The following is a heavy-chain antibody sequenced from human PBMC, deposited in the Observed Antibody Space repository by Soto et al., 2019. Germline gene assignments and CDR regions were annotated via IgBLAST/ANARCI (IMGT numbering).Heavy chain of an antibody. J-gene: IGHJ4*02. V-gene: IGHV3-30*03. CDR2: ISSDGQHQ. D-gene: IGHD3-22*01. CDR1: GFTFNDYA. Sequence: QVQLVASGGGEVQPGGSLRVSCATSGFTFNDYAMYWVRQAPGQGLEWVAMISSDGQHQFYVDNLRGRFTVSRDNSKNTLFLQMNSLRPEDTAVYYCSRGTYYPQSSGLHADYWGPGTVVTVSS. CDR3: SRGTYYPQSSGLHADY.